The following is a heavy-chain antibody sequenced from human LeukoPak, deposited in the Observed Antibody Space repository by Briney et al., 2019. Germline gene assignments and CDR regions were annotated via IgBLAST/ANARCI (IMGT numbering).Heavy chain of an antibody. Sequence: SETLSLTCTVSGGSISSSNYYWGWIRQPPGKGLEWIGSIYHSGSTYYNPSLKSRVTISVDTSKNQFSLKLSSVTAADTAVYYCARDAYSSSKRLLYYMDVWGKGTTVTVSS. V-gene: IGHV4-39*07. D-gene: IGHD6-6*01. J-gene: IGHJ6*03. CDR1: GGSISSSNYY. CDR2: IYHSGST. CDR3: ARDAYSSSKRLLYYMDV.